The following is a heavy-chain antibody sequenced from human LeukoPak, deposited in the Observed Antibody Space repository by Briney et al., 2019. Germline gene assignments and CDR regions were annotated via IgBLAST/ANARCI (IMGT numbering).Heavy chain of an antibody. CDR1: GFTFSTYA. J-gene: IGHJ6*02. CDR3: AKGQCGWYYFTMDV. V-gene: IGHV3-23*01. Sequence: GGSLRLSCAASGFTFSTYAMSWVRQAPGKGLEWVSAISGSGYSTYYADSVKGRFTISRDNSKNTLYLQMNSLRAEDTAVYYCAKGQCGWYYFTMDVWGQGTTVTVSS. D-gene: IGHD6-19*01. CDR2: ISGSGYST.